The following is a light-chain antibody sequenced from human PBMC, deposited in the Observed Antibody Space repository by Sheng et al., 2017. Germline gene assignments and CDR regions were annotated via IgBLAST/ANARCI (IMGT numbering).Light chain of an antibody. CDR1: SGSVSTNYY. J-gene: IGLJ7*01. Sequence: QTVVTQEPSLSVSPGGTVTLTCGLSSGSVSTNYYPSWYQQTPGQAPRTLIYTTNARSSGVPDRFSGSILGNKAALTITGAQADDECDYYCVLYMGSGISVFGGGTQLTVL. CDR2: TTN. V-gene: IGLV8-61*01. CDR3: VLYMGSGISV.